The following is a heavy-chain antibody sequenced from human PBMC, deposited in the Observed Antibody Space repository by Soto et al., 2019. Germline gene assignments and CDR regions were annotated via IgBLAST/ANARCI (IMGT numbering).Heavy chain of an antibody. D-gene: IGHD4-4*01. V-gene: IGHV4-34*01. Sequence: SETLSLTCAVYGGSFSGYYWSWIRQPPGKGLEWIGEINHSGSTNYNPSLKSRVTISVDTPMNKFSLKLSSVTAPDTAVYYCARGRTTVTTPFDYWGQGTLVTVSS. CDR1: GGSFSGYY. J-gene: IGHJ4*02. CDR3: ARGRTTVTTPFDY. CDR2: INHSGST.